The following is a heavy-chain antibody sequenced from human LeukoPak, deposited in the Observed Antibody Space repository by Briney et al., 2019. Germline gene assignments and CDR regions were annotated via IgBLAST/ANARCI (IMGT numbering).Heavy chain of an antibody. CDR2: IRYDGSNK. J-gene: IGHJ2*01. CDR3: AKDAMTTVTTGLYWYFDL. Sequence: GGSLRLSCAASGFTFSSYAMSWVRQAPGKGLEWVAFIRYDGSNKYYADSVKGRFTISRDNSKNTLYLQMNSLRAEDTAVYYCAKDAMTTVTTGLYWYFDLWGRGTLVTVSS. V-gene: IGHV3-30*02. CDR1: GFTFSSYA. D-gene: IGHD4-17*01.